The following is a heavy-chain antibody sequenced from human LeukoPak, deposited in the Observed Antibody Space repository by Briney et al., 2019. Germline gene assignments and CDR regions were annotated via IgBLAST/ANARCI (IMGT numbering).Heavy chain of an antibody. CDR1: GFTFSSHA. J-gene: IGHJ4*02. D-gene: IGHD6-13*01. CDR2: ISGSGGST. Sequence: GGSLRLSCAASGFTFSSHAMSWVRQAPGKGLEWVSVISGSGGSTYYADSDKGRFTISRDNSKNTLYLQMNSLRAEDTAVYYCAKIGAAAGDYWGQGTLVTVSS. V-gene: IGHV3-23*01. CDR3: AKIGAAAGDY.